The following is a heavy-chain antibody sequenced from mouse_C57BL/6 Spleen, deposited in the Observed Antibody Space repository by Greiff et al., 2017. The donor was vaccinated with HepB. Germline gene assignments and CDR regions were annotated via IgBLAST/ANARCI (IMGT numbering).Heavy chain of an antibody. J-gene: IGHJ2*01. Sequence: EVKLMESGPGLVKPSQSLSLTCSVTGYSITSGYYWNWIRQFPGNKLEWMGYISYDGSNNYNPSLKNRISITRDTSNNQFFLKLNSVTTEDTATYYCARVSVYLPYYFDYWGQGTTLTVSS. D-gene: IGHD5-5*01. V-gene: IGHV3-6*01. CDR2: ISYDGSN. CDR1: GYSITSGYY. CDR3: ARVSVYLPYYFDY.